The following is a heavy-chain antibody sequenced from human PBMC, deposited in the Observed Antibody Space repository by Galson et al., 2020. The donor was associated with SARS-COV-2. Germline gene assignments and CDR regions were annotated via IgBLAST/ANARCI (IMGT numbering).Heavy chain of an antibody. D-gene: IGHD3-22*01. CDR2: IFHSGTT. V-gene: IGHV4-39*01. CDR3: ARLVRDAMIVVARYWYFDL. CDR1: GGSISSANYF. Sequence: SETLSLTCTVSGGSISSANYFWGWIRQPPGKGLEWIGSIFHSGTTYYNPSLKSRVTISVDTSKKQFSLKLSSVTATDTAVYYCARLVRDAMIVVARYWYFDLWGRGTLVTVSS. J-gene: IGHJ2*01.